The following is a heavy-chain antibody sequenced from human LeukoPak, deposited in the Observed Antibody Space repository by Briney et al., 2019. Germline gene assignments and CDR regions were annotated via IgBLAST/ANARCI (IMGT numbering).Heavy chain of an antibody. CDR3: ARGGLVRGTINSLIGFDI. V-gene: IGHV4-59*02. D-gene: IGHD3-10*01. CDR1: GGSVSSYY. J-gene: IGHJ3*02. Sequence: PSETLSLTCTVSGGSVSSYYWTWIRQPPGKGLEWIGYIYYSGSTNYNPSLKGRVTISVDTSKNQFPLQLNSVTPEDTALYYCARGGLVRGTINSLIGFDIWGQGIMVTVSS. CDR2: IYYSGST.